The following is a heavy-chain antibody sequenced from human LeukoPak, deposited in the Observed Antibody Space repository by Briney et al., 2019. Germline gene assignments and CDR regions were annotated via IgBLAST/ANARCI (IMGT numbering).Heavy chain of an antibody. D-gene: IGHD2-15*01. J-gene: IGHJ6*02. CDR2: ISWNSGSI. CDR3: AKVRSRTYYYYGMDV. CDR1: GFTFDDYA. Sequence: GRSLRLSCAASGFTFDDYAMHWVRQAPGKGLEWVSGISWNSGSIGYADSVKGRLTISRDNAKNSLYLQMNSLRAGDTALYYCAKVRSRTYYYYGMDVWGQGTTVTVSS. V-gene: IGHV3-9*01.